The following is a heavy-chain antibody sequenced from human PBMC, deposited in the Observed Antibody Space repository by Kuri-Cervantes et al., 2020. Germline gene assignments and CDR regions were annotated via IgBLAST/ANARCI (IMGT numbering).Heavy chain of an antibody. J-gene: IGHJ5*02. CDR1: GFTFSSYG. CDR3: AKAGYSGYDYLPRWFDP. CDR2: ISYDGSNK. Sequence: GESLKISCAASGFTFSSYGMHWVRQAPGKGLEWVAVISYDGSNKYYADSVKGRFTISRDNSKNTLYLQMKSLRAEDTAVYYCAKAGYSGYDYLPRWFDPWGQGTLVTVSS. D-gene: IGHD5-12*01. V-gene: IGHV3-30*18.